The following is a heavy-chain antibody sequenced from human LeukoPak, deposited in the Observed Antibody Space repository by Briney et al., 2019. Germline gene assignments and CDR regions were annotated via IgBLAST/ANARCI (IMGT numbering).Heavy chain of an antibody. V-gene: IGHV1-2*02. D-gene: IGHD5-12*01. Sequence: GASVKVSCKASGYTFTCYYMHWVRQAPGQGLEWMGLINPNSGGTNYAQKVHGRGTMTRYTYNSTAYMELSRLSSDETAVYYCARDIMATIILFRWYYGMDVWGQGTTVTVSS. CDR1: GYTFTCYY. J-gene: IGHJ6*02. CDR2: INPNSGGT. CDR3: ARDIMATIILFRWYYGMDV.